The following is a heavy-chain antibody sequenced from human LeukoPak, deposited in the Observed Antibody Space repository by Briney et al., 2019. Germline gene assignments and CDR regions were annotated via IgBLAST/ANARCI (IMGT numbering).Heavy chain of an antibody. Sequence: SETLSLTCTVSGGSISSSSYYWGWIRQPPGKGLEWIGSIYYSGSTYYNPSLKSRVTISVDTSKYQFSLKLSSVTAADTAVYYCASIQWLADYYYYYMDVWGKGTTVTVSS. J-gene: IGHJ6*03. CDR1: GGSISSSSYY. CDR2: IYYSGST. CDR3: ASIQWLADYYYYYMDV. V-gene: IGHV4-39*01. D-gene: IGHD6-19*01.